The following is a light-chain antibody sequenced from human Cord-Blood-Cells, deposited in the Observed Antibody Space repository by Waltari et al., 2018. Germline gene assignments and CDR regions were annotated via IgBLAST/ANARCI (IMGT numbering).Light chain of an antibody. CDR3: CSYAGSSTYVV. Sequence: SCTGTSSDVGSYNLVSWYQQHPGKAPKLMIYEGSKRPSGVSNRFSGSKSGNTASLTISGLQAEDEADYYCCSYAGSSTYVVFGGGTKLTVL. J-gene: IGLJ2*01. CDR1: SSDVGSYNL. V-gene: IGLV2-23*01. CDR2: EGS.